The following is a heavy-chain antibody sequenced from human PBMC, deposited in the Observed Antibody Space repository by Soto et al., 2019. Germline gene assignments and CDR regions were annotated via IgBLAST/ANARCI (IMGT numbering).Heavy chain of an antibody. J-gene: IGHJ6*02. CDR1: GGSISSGGYY. D-gene: IGHD2-2*01. CDR3: ASSSTSLGMDV. Sequence: QVQLQESGPGLVKPSQTLSLTCTVSGGSISSGGYYWSWIRQHPGKGLEWIGYINDSGSTYYNPSLKRRVTRSVDTSKNQSSLKLSSVTDADTAVYYCASSSTSLGMDVWGQGTTVTVSS. V-gene: IGHV4-31*03. CDR2: INDSGST.